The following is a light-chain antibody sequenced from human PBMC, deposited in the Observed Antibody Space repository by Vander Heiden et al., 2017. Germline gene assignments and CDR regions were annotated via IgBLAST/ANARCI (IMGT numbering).Light chain of an antibody. CDR1: QSISTY. CDR2: STS. Sequence: DIQMTQSPASLSASIGDRVTITCRASQSISTYLKWYQQKPGKAPNLLIYSTSSLQSGVPSRFSGSGSGTDFTLTISSLQPEDFATYYCHQTYSSQWTFGQGTKVEI. J-gene: IGKJ1*01. CDR3: HQTYSSQWT. V-gene: IGKV1-39*01.